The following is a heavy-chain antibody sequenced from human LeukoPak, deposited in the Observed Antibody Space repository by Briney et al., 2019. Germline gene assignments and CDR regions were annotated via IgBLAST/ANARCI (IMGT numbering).Heavy chain of an antibody. Sequence: GASVKVSCKASGYTFNSYGIAWVRQAPGHGLEWLGWISVYVAKTRNAQKFQRRVTMTTDTSTSRAYMELRSLGSDDTAVYYCARDSGTWVECSRTTCYIAYWRQGTLVSVSS. CDR1: GYTFNSYG. D-gene: IGHD2-2*02. V-gene: IGHV1-18*01. J-gene: IGHJ4*02. CDR2: ISVYVAKT. CDR3: ARDSGTWVECSRTTCYIAY.